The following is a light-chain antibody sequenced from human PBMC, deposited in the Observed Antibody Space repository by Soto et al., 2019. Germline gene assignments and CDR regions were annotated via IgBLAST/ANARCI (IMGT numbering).Light chain of an antibody. CDR3: SSYTSSSTLG. J-gene: IGLJ1*01. CDR1: SSDVGGYNY. CDR2: DVS. Sequence: QSVLTQPASVSGSPGQSITISCTGTSSDVGGYNYVSWYQQHPGKAPKLMIYDVSNRPSGVSNRFSGSKSGNTASLTISGLQAEDEADYHCSSYTSSSTLGFGTGTKLTVL. V-gene: IGLV2-14*01.